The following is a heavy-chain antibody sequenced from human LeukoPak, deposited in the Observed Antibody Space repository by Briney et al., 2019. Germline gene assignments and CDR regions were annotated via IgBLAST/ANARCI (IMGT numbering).Heavy chain of an antibody. Sequence: PGGSLRLSCSASGFSFSICSMHWVRQAPGKGLEWVAVIWYDGSNKYNGDSVEGRFTISRDNSKNTLFLQMNSLRAEDTAVYYCAREGTAMTTYYAMDVWGQGTTVTVSS. V-gene: IGHV3-33*08. CDR2: IWYDGSNK. D-gene: IGHD5-18*01. CDR1: GFSFSICS. J-gene: IGHJ6*02. CDR3: AREGTAMTTYYAMDV.